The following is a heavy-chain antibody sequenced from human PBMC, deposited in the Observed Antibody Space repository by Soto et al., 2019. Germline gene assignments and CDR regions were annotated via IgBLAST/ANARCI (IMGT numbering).Heavy chain of an antibody. V-gene: IGHV4-59*01. D-gene: IGHD2-2*02. CDR2: IYYSGST. CDR1: GGSIISYY. J-gene: IGHJ5*02. Sequence: SETLSLTCTVSGGSIISYYWSWIRQPPGKGLEWIGYIYYSGSTNYNPSLKRRVTISVDTSKNQFSLKLSPVTAADTAVYYSASVGPAAIGGVDWFDPWGQGTLFTVSS. CDR3: ASVGPAAIGGVDWFDP.